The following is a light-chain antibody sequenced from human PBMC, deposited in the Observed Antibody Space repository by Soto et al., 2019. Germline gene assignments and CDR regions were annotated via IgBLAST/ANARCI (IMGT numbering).Light chain of an antibody. CDR3: CSYAGSSTWV. J-gene: IGLJ3*02. CDR1: SSDVASYDL. V-gene: IGLV2-23*02. Sequence: QSVLTQPASVSGSPGQSITISCTGTSSDVASYDLVSWYQHHPGKAPKLMIYEVTKRPSGVSNRFSGSKSGNTASLTISGLQAEDEADYYCCSYAGSSTWVFGGGTKVTVL. CDR2: EVT.